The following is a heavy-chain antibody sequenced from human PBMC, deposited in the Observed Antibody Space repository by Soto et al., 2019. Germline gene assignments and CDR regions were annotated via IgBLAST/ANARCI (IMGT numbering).Heavy chain of an antibody. Sequence: QVQLVESGGGVVQPGRSLRLSCAASGFTFSSYGMHWVRQAPGKGLEWVAVISYDGSNKYYADSVKGRFTISRDNSNNTLYLQMNSLRAEDTAVYYCAKDSMDTAMVTYYYYGMDVWGQGTTVTVSS. CDR1: GFTFSSYG. J-gene: IGHJ6*02. CDR2: ISYDGSNK. CDR3: AKDSMDTAMVTYYYYGMDV. V-gene: IGHV3-30*18. D-gene: IGHD5-18*01.